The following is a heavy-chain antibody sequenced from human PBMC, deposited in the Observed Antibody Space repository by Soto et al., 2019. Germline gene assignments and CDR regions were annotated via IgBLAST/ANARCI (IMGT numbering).Heavy chain of an antibody. J-gene: IGHJ6*02. CDR2: INPNSGGT. D-gene: IGHD6-13*01. CDR3: ARFAPPIAAAGYGMDV. CDR1: GYTFTGYY. Sequence: ASVKVSCKASGYTFTGYYMHWVRQAPGQGLEWMGWINPNSGGTNYAQKFQGWVTMTRDTSISTAYMELSRLRSDDTAVYYCARFAPPIAAAGYGMDVWGQGTTVTVSS. V-gene: IGHV1-2*04.